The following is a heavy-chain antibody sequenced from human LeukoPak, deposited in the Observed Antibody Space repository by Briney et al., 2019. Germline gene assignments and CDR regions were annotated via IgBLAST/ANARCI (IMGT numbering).Heavy chain of an antibody. CDR1: GGSFSGYY. CDR3: ARNRAFNYYGSGSYSYYFDY. J-gene: IGHJ4*02. Sequence: PSETLSLTCAVYGGSFSGYYWSWIRQPPGKGLEWIGEINHSGSTNYNPSLKSRVTISVDTSKNQFSLKLSSVTAADTAVYYCARNRAFNYYGSGSYSYYFDYWGRGTLVTVSS. CDR2: INHSGST. D-gene: IGHD3-10*01. V-gene: IGHV4-34*01.